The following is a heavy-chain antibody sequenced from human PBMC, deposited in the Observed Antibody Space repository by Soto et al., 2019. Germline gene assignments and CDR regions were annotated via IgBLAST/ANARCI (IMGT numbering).Heavy chain of an antibody. CDR1: RFTFSDFA. CDR2: LGGGETDT. J-gene: IGHJ5*01. CDR3: AKDAVSYNGKWDWFDS. V-gene: IGHV3-23*01. Sequence: DVQLLESGGGLVQPGGSLTLSFAASRFTFSDFAMSWVRQAPGKGRGWVSSLGGGETDTYYADSVKGRFTISRDNSKNTLYLQMDSLRDEDTAIYYCAKDAVSYNGKWDWFDSWGQGTLVTVSS. D-gene: IGHD1-26*01.